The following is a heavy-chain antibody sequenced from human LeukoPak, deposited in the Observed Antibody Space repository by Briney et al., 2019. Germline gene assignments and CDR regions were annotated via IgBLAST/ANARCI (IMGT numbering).Heavy chain of an antibody. D-gene: IGHD3-22*01. CDR2: INHSGST. Sequence: SSETLSLTCAVYGGSFSGYYWSWIRQPPGKGLEWIGEINHSGSTNYNPSLKSRVTISVDTSKNQFPLKLSSVTAADTAVYYCARRRGGGYYYSWGQGTLVTVSS. CDR1: GGSFSGYY. J-gene: IGHJ4*02. CDR3: ARRRGGGYYYS. V-gene: IGHV4-34*01.